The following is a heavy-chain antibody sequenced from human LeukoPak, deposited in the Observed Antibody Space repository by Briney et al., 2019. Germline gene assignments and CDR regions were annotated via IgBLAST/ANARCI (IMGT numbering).Heavy chain of an antibody. CDR1: GYTFTSYG. J-gene: IGHJ2*01. CDR2: ISAYNGNT. Sequence: ASVKVSCKASGYTFTSYGIIWVRQAPGQGLEWMGLISAYNGNTNDAQKLQGRVHMTTDTPTRTAYMELRSLRSDDTAVYYCARRAPFVYYDSSGSYHAPYWYFDLWGRGTLVTVSS. CDR3: ARRAPFVYYDSSGSYHAPYWYFDL. D-gene: IGHD3-22*01. V-gene: IGHV1-18*01.